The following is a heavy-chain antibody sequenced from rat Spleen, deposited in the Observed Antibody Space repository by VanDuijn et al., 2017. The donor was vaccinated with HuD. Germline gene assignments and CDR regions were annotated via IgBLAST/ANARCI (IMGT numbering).Heavy chain of an antibody. D-gene: IGHD1-5*01. V-gene: IGHV5-7*01. Sequence: EVQLVESGGGLVQPGRSLKLSCAASGFTFSDYYMAWVRQAPTKGLEWVATISYDGSSTYYRDSEKGRFTISRDNEKSTLYLQMDSLRSEDTATYYCARDIGTTRFAYWGQGTLVTVSS. CDR2: ISYDGSST. J-gene: IGHJ3*01. CDR3: ARDIGTTRFAY. CDR1: GFTFSDYY.